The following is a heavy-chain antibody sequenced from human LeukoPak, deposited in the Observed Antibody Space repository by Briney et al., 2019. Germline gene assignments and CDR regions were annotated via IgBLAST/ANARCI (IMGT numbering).Heavy chain of an antibody. Sequence: GGSLRLSCAASGFTFSSYGMHWVRQAPGKGLEWVAVIWYDGSNKYYADSVKGRFTISRDNSKNTLYLQMNGLRAEDTAVYYCAKDQGGVVAGYYYYYTDVWGKGTTVTVSS. CDR1: GFTFSSYG. CDR3: AKDQGGVVAGYYYYYTDV. J-gene: IGHJ6*03. V-gene: IGHV3-33*06. D-gene: IGHD6-19*01. CDR2: IWYDGSNK.